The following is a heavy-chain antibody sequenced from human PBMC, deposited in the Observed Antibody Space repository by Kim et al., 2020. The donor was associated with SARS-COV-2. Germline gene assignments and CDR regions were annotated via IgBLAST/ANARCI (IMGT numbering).Heavy chain of an antibody. CDR2: ISGSGGST. Sequence: GGSLRLSCAASGFTFSSYAMSWVRQAPGKGLEWVSAISGSGGSTYYADSVKGRFTISRDNSKNTLYLQMNSLRAEDMAVYYCAKWGYSSGWYTDYWGQGTLVTVSS. J-gene: IGHJ4*02. CDR3: AKWGYSSGWYTDY. D-gene: IGHD6-19*01. V-gene: IGHV3-23*01. CDR1: GFTFSSYA.